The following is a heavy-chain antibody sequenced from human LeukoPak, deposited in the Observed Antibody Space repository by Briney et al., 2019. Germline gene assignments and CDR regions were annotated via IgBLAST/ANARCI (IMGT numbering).Heavy chain of an antibody. CDR2: IYHSGST. J-gene: IGHJ4*02. CDR3: ARVDWNYVDY. Sequence: SETLSLTCAVSGGSISSGGYSWSWIRQPPGKGLEWIGYIYHSGSTYYNPSLKSRVTISVDGSKNQFSLKLSSVTAADTAVYYCARVDWNYVDYWGQGTLVTVSS. D-gene: IGHD1-7*01. CDR1: GGSISSGGYS. V-gene: IGHV4-30-2*01.